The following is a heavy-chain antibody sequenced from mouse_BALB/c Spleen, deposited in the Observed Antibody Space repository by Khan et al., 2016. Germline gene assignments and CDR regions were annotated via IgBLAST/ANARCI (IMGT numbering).Heavy chain of an antibody. V-gene: IGHV1-9*01. CDR2: ILPGSGYS. J-gene: IGHJ4*01. CDR1: GYTFSNYW. Sequence: VQLVESGAELMKPGASVKISCKATGYTFSNYWIEWVKQRPGHGLEWIGDILPGSGYSNSNENFKGKATFTADASSNTAYMQLISLTSEDSAVYLCARAWYSMDYWGQGTSVTVSS. CDR3: ARAWYSMDY.